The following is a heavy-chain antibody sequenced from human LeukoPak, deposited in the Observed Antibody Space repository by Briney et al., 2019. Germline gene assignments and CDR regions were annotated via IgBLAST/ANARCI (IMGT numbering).Heavy chain of an antibody. CDR2: IIPIFGTA. V-gene: IGHV1-69*13. J-gene: IGHJ6*03. Sequence: SVKVSCKASGGTFSSYAISWVRQAPGQGLEWMGGIIPIFGTANYAQKFQGRVTITADESTSTAYMELSSLRSEDTAVYYCARGLRGSGSSKSGYYYYMDVWGKGTTVTVSS. CDR3: ARGLRGSGSSKSGYYYYMDV. D-gene: IGHD3-10*01. CDR1: GGTFSSYA.